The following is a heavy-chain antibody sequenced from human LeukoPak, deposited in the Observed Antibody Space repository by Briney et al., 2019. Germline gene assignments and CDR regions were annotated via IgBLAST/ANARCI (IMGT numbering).Heavy chain of an antibody. V-gene: IGHV4-4*07. CDR2: INTSGST. CDR3: ARSRGTTLVTRFDY. D-gene: IGHD5-18*01. J-gene: IGHJ4*02. CDR1: GGSISNCY. Sequence: SETLSLTCTVSGGSISNCYWSWIRQPAGKGLEWIGRINTSGSTDYNPSLKSRVTMSVDTSKNQFSLNLSSLTAADTAVYYCARSRGTTLVTRFDYWGQGTLVTVSS.